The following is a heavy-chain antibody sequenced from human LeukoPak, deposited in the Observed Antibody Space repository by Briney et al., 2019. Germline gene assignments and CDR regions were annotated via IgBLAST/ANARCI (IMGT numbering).Heavy chain of an antibody. J-gene: IGHJ3*02. D-gene: IGHD3-22*01. CDR3: AAGYYYDSRTFDI. Sequence: SETLSLTCAVYGGSFSGYYWSWIRQPPGKGLEXIGEINHSGSTNXXXSHXSRVTISVDTSKNQFSLKLSSVTAADTAVYYCAAGYYYDSRTFDIRGQGTMVTVS. CDR1: GGSFSGYY. V-gene: IGHV4-34*01. CDR2: INHSGST.